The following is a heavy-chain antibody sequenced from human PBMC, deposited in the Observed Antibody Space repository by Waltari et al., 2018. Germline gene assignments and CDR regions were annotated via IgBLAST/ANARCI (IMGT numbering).Heavy chain of an antibody. J-gene: IGHJ4*02. CDR1: GFTFSSYA. V-gene: IGHV3-30*01. CDR2: ISYDGSNK. CDR3: ASLAVAAGG. Sequence: QVQLVESGGGVVQPGRSLRLSCAASGFTFSSYAMHWVRQAPGKGLGWVAVISYDGSNKYYADSVKGRFTVSKDNSKNTLYLQMNRLRAEDTAVYYCASLAVAAGGWGQGTLVTVSS. D-gene: IGHD6-19*01.